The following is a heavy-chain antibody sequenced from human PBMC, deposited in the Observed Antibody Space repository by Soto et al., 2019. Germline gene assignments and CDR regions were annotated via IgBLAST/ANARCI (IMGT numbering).Heavy chain of an antibody. D-gene: IGHD6-19*01. Sequence: SVKVSCKASGGTFSSYAISWVRQAPGQGLEWMGGIIPIFGTANYAQKFQGRVTITADESTSTAYMELSSLRSEDTAVYYCASGPWGMAVTKYNCFDPWGQGTLVTVSS. V-gene: IGHV1-69*13. CDR1: GGTFSSYA. J-gene: IGHJ5*02. CDR3: ASGPWGMAVTKYNCFDP. CDR2: IIPIFGTA.